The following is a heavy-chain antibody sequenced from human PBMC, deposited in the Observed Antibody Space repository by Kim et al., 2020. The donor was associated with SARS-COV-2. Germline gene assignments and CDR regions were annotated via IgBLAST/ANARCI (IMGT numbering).Heavy chain of an antibody. CDR3: ARGGYSLRLYYYYGMDV. CDR2: IIPIFGTA. J-gene: IGHJ6*02. V-gene: IGHV1-69*13. D-gene: IGHD5-18*01. Sequence: SVKVSCKASGGTFSSYAISWVRQAPGQGLEWMGGIIPIFGTANYAQKFQGRVTITADESTSTAYMELSSLRSEDTAVYYCARGGYSLRLYYYYGMDVWGQGTMVTVSS. CDR1: GGTFSSYA.